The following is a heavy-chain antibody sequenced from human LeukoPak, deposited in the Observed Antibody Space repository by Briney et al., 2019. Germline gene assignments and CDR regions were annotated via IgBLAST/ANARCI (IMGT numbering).Heavy chain of an antibody. CDR3: AKDTGDKWFDP. CDR2: ISGSGGST. D-gene: IGHD3-10*01. J-gene: IGHJ5*02. Sequence: GGSLRLSCAASGFTFSSYAMRWVRQAPGKGLEWVSAISGSGGSTYYADSVKGRFTISRDNSKNTLYMQMNSLRAKDMAVYYCAKDTGDKWFDPWGQGTLVTVSS. CDR1: GFTFSSYA. V-gene: IGHV3-23*01.